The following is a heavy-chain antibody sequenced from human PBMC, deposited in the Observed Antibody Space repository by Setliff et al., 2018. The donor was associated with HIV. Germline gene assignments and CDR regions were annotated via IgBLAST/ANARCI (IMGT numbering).Heavy chain of an antibody. CDR3: ARHLEYRGAYYYYYMDV. D-gene: IGHD2-2*02. J-gene: IGHJ6*03. CDR1: GGSVSSSTTYY. V-gene: IGHV4-39*01. CDR2: IYYSGST. Sequence: SETLSLTCTVSGGSVSSSTTYYWGWIRQPPGKGLEWIATIYYSGSTYYNPSLKSRVTISVDTSKNQFSLKLSSVTAADTAVHYCARHLEYRGAYYYYYMDVWGKGTTVTVSS.